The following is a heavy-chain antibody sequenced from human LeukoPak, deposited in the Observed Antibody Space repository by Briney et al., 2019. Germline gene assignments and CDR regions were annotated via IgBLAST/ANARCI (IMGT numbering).Heavy chain of an antibody. D-gene: IGHD3-3*01. CDR3: TRDSYDFWSGY. Sequence: GGSLTLSCTATGFTFGDYAMSWVRQAPGRGLEWVGFIRSKAYGGTTEYAASVKGRFTISRDDSKSIAYLQMNSLKTEDTAVYYCTRDSYDFWSGYWGQGTLVTVST. CDR2: IRSKAYGGTT. J-gene: IGHJ4*02. V-gene: IGHV3-49*04. CDR1: GFTFGDYA.